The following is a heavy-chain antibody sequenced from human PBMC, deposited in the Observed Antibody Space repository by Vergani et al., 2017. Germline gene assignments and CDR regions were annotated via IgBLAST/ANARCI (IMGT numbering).Heavy chain of an antibody. CDR3: AXDSETYCSSTSCYRFDY. CDR1: GFTFSSYA. Sequence: EVQLLESGGGLVQPGGSLRLSCAASGFTFSSYAMSWVRQAPGKGLEWVSAISGSGGSTYYADSVKGRFTISRDNSKNTLYLQMNSQRAEDTAVYYCAXDSETYCSSTSCYRFDYWGQGTLVTVSS. D-gene: IGHD2-2*02. V-gene: IGHV3-23*01. J-gene: IGHJ4*02. CDR2: ISGSGGST.